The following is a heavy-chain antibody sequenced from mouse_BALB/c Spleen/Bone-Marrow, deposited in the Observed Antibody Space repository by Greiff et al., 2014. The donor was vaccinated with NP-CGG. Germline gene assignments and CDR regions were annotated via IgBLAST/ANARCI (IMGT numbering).Heavy chain of an antibody. CDR1: GFNIKDTY. D-gene: IGHD1-1*01. CDR2: IDPANGNT. CDR3: ASDYYGSSSIAY. J-gene: IGHJ3*01. Sequence: VQLQQSGAELVKPGASVKLSCTASGFNIKDTYMHWVKQRPEQGLEWIGRIDPANGNTKYDPKFQGKANITADTSSNTAYLQLSSLTSEDTAVYYYASDYYGSSSIAYWGQGTLVTVSA. V-gene: IGHV14-3*02.